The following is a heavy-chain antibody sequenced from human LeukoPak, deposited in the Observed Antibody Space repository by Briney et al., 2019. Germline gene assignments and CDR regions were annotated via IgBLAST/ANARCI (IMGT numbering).Heavy chain of an antibody. CDR2: IYYSGST. Sequence: SETLSLTWTVSGGSISSYYWSWIRQPPGKGLEWIGYIYYSGSTNYNPSLKSRFTISVDTSKNQFSLKLRSVTVADTPVYYVARFTYYYDSSGLRGWFDPWGQGTLVTVSS. CDR3: ARFTYYYDSSGLRGWFDP. J-gene: IGHJ5*02. V-gene: IGHV4-59*08. CDR1: GGSISSYY. D-gene: IGHD3-22*01.